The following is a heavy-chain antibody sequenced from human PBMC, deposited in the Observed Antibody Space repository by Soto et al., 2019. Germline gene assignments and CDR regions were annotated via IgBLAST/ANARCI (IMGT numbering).Heavy chain of an antibody. CDR3: VRTHYDSSGYYYGVMDY. J-gene: IGHJ4*02. D-gene: IGHD3-22*01. CDR1: GYIFSANY. CDR2: INPHSGAT. Sequence: GASVKVSCKASGYIFSANYIHWVRQAPGQGLEWLGWINPHSGATNYAQKFLGRVTMSADTSASTAYMDLARLKSDDTAVYYCVRTHYDSSGYYYGVMDYWGQGTPVTVPS. V-gene: IGHV1-2*02.